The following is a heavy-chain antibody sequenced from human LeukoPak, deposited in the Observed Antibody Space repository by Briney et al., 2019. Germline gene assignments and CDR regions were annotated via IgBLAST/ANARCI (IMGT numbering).Heavy chain of an antibody. CDR3: VKDRAANLFGLGAFED. CDR2: IDWNSGAL. Sequence: GGSLRLSCAASGFTFDDYGIHWVRQAPGKGLEWVSGIDWNSGALGYADSVKGRFTISRDNAKNSLYLQMNSLRAEDTAFYYCVKDRAANLFGLGAFEDWGQGTLVTVSS. D-gene: IGHD3-16*01. V-gene: IGHV3-9*01. CDR1: GFTFDDYG. J-gene: IGHJ4*02.